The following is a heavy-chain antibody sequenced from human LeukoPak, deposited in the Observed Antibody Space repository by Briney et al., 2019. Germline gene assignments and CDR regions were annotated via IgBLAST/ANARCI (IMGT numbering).Heavy chain of an antibody. CDR3: AKDYCSSTICYNNYFDY. CDR1: GFTFSSYG. D-gene: IGHD2-2*02. Sequence: SGGSLRLSCAASGFTFSSYGMHWVRQAPGKGLEWVAFIRYDGSNKYYADSVKGRFTISRDNSKNTLYLQMNSLRAEDTAVYYCAKDYCSSTICYNNYFDYWGQGTLVTVSS. V-gene: IGHV3-30*02. J-gene: IGHJ4*02. CDR2: IRYDGSNK.